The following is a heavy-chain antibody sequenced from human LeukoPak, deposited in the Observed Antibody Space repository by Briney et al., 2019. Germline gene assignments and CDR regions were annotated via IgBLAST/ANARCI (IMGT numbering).Heavy chain of an antibody. Sequence: GGSLRLSCAASGFTFSSYGVHWVRQAPGKGLEWVAFIRFDGSNTYYADSVKGRFTISRDNSNNTLYLQMNSLRVEDTAVYYCARGYGESHFDSWGRGSLVTVSS. V-gene: IGHV3-30*02. CDR2: IRFDGSNT. CDR1: GFTFSSYG. J-gene: IGHJ4*02. CDR3: ARGYGESHFDS. D-gene: IGHD5-18*01.